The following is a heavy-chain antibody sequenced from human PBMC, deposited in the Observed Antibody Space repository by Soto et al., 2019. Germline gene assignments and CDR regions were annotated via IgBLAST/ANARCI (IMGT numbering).Heavy chain of an antibody. J-gene: IGHJ4*02. D-gene: IGHD3-22*01. CDR2: IYYSGST. CDR3: AKYYDSSGYKYRAGDYFDY. Sequence: QVQLQESGPGLVKPSQTPSLTCTVSGGSISSGGYYWSWIRQHPGKGLEWIGYIYYSGSTYYNPSLKSRVTISVDTSKNQFSLKLSSVTAADTAVYYCAKYYDSSGYKYRAGDYFDYWGQGTLVTVSS. CDR1: GGSISSGGYY. V-gene: IGHV4-31*03.